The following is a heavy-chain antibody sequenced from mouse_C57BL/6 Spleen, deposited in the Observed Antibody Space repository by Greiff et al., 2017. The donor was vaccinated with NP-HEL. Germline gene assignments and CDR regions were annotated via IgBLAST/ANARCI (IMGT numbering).Heavy chain of an antibody. D-gene: IGHD2-5*01. V-gene: IGHV1-61*01. CDR2: IYPSDSET. CDR3: ARGYYSMGHFDY. CDR1: GYTFTSYW. J-gene: IGHJ2*01. Sequence: QVQLQQPGAELVRPGSSVKLSCKASGYTFTSYWMDWVKQRPGQGLEWIGNIYPSDSETHYNQKFKDKATLTVDKSSSTAYMQLSSLTSEDSAVYYCARGYYSMGHFDYWGQGTTLTVSS.